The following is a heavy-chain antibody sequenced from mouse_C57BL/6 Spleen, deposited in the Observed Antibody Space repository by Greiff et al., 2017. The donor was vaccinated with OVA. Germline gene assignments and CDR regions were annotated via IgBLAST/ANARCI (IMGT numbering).Heavy chain of an antibody. Sequence: QVQLKQSGAELVRPGASVTLSCKASGYTFTDYEMHWVKQTPVHGLEWIGAIDPETGGTAYNQKFKGKAILTADKSSSTAYMELRSLTSEDSAVYYCTRRSLGTFDYWGQGTTLTVSS. J-gene: IGHJ2*01. V-gene: IGHV1-15*01. CDR3: TRRSLGTFDY. CDR2: IDPETGGT. D-gene: IGHD4-1*01. CDR1: GYTFTDYE.